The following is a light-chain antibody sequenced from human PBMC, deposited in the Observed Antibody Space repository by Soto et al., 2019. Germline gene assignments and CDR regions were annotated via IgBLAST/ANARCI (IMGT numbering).Light chain of an antibody. J-gene: IGKJ5*01. V-gene: IGKV3-15*01. CDR1: QSVSSN. CDR2: GAS. CDR3: QQYNNWPPVT. Sequence: EIVLTQSPATLSVSPGERATLSCRASQSVSSNLAWYQQKPGQAPRLLIYGASTRATGIPARLSGSGSGTEFTLTISSLQSEDFAVYYCQQYNNWPPVTFGQGTRLEIK.